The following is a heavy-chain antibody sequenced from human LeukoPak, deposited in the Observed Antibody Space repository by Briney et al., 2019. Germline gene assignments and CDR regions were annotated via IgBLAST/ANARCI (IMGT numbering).Heavy chain of an antibody. Sequence: NPSETLSLTCTVSGGSISSGDYYWSWIRQPPGKGLEWIGYIYYSGNTNYNPSLKSRVTISVDTSKNQFSLSLTSVTAADTAVYYCARDPGENYPYNWFDPWGQGTLVTVSS. J-gene: IGHJ5*02. CDR2: IYYSGNT. V-gene: IGHV4-61*08. CDR1: GGSISSGDYY. D-gene: IGHD5-24*01. CDR3: ARDPGENYPYNWFDP.